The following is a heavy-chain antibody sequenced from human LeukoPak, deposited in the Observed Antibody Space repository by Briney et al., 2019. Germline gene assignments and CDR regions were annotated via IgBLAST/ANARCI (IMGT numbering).Heavy chain of an antibody. CDR3: AKAPVTTCRGAYCYPFDY. CDR2: IRYDGTNK. CDR1: GFSFSSYG. J-gene: IGHJ4*02. V-gene: IGHV3-30*02. Sequence: GGSLRLSCEASGFSFSSYGLHWVRQAPGKGLEWVAFIRYDGTNKYYADSVKGRFTISRDNSKNTLFLQMNRLRPEDAAVYYCAKAPVTTCRGAYCYPFDYWGQGTLVTVSS. D-gene: IGHD2-21*01.